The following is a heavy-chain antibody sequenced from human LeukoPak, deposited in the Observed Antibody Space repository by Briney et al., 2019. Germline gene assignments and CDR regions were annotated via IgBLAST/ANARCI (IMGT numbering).Heavy chain of an antibody. Sequence: ASVKVSCKASGYSFTNHDMHWVRQAPGQRLEWMGCINPDNGNTKYSQEFQGRVTITRDTSASTAYMELSSLRSEDTAVYYCARDQSEVDIVVVPAAKYYYYYYYMDVWGKGTTVTVSS. CDR2: INPDNGNT. V-gene: IGHV1-3*03. D-gene: IGHD2-2*03. CDR1: GYSFTNHD. CDR3: ARDQSEVDIVVVPAAKYYYYYYYMDV. J-gene: IGHJ6*03.